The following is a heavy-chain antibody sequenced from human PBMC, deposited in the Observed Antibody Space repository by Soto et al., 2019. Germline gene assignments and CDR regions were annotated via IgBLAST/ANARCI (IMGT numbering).Heavy chain of an antibody. D-gene: IGHD3-10*01. CDR3: ARSYSGSGSPKI. CDR1: GYTFTDNY. V-gene: IGHV1-2*02. Sequence: ASVKRSCTSSGYTFTDNYLHWVRQAPGQGLEWMGWISPNSGGTDFALRFQGRVSLTRDTAITTAYRELSRLTSDDTAVYYGARSYSGSGSPKICGQGCLCTV. J-gene: IGHJ4*01. CDR2: ISPNSGGT.